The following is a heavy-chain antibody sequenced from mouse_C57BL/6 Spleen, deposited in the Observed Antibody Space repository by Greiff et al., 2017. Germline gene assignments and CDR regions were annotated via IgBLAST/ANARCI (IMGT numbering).Heavy chain of an antibody. V-gene: IGHV1-53*01. Sequence: QVQLQQPGTELVKPGASVKLSCKASGYTFTSYWMRWVKQRPGQGLEWIGNINPSNGGTNYNEKFKSKATLTVDKSSSTAYMQLSSLTSEDSAVYYCARGGTTVVAPDYWGQGTTLTVSS. CDR3: ARGGTTVVAPDY. J-gene: IGHJ2*01. D-gene: IGHD1-1*01. CDR2: INPSNGGT. CDR1: GYTFTSYW.